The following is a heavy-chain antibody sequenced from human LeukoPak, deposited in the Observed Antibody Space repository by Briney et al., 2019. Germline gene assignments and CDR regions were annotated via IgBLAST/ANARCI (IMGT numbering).Heavy chain of an antibody. V-gene: IGHV1-2*02. CDR3: ARVHSSGYYLGDYYYYGMDV. Sequence: ASVKVSCKASGYTFTGYYMHWVRQAPGQGLEWMGWINPNSGGTNYAQKFQGRVTMTRDTSISIAYMELSRLRSDDTAVYYCARVHSSGYYLGDYYYYGMDVWGQGTTVTVSS. J-gene: IGHJ6*02. D-gene: IGHD3-22*01. CDR1: GYTFTGYY. CDR2: INPNSGGT.